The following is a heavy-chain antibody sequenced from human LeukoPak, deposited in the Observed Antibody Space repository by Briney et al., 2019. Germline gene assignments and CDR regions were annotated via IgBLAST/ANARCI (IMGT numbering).Heavy chain of an antibody. J-gene: IGHJ6*04. CDR2: IYYSGST. V-gene: IGHV4-61*01. D-gene: IGHD3-10*01. Sequence: SETLSLTCTVSGGSVSSGSYYWSWIRQPPGKGLEWIGYIYYSGSTNYNPSLKSRVTISVDTSKNQFSLKLSSVTAADTAVYYCAREPGVGPPLGYYYYYGMDVWGKGTTVTVSS. CDR3: AREPGVGPPLGYYYYYGMDV. CDR1: GGSVSSGSYY.